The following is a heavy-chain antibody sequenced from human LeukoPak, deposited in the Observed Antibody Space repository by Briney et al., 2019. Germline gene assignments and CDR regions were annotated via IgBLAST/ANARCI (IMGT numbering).Heavy chain of an antibody. J-gene: IGHJ4*02. V-gene: IGHV3-74*01. D-gene: IGHD3-3*01. CDR3: ARGNDYWSGYIDY. CDR2: VKIDGSST. Sequence: PGGSLRLSCAASGFAFSSHWMHWVRQAPGKGLVWVSHVKIDGSSTNYADSVRGRFTISRDNAKNTLYLQMNSLRAEDTAVYYCARGNDYWSGYIDYWGQGTLVTVSS. CDR1: GFAFSSHW.